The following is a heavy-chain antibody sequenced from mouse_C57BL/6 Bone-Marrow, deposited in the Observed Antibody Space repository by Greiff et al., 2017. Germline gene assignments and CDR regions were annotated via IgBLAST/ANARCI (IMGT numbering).Heavy chain of an antibody. Sequence: EVMLVESGGGLVKPGGSLKLSCAASGFTFSSYAMSWVRQTPEKRLEWVATISDGGSYTYYPDNVKGRFTISRDNAKNNRYLQMSHLKYEDTAMYYCARRSYYDYDEGFDYWGQGTTLTVSS. D-gene: IGHD2-4*01. CDR2: ISDGGSYT. J-gene: IGHJ2*01. V-gene: IGHV5-4*03. CDR3: ARRSYYDYDEGFDY. CDR1: GFTFSSYA.